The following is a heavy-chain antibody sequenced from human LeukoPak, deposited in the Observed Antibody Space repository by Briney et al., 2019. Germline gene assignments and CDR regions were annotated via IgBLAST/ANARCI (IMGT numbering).Heavy chain of an antibody. Sequence: GGSLRLSCAASGFTFSSYAMSWVRQAPGKGLEWVSAISGSGGSTYYADSVKGRFTISRDNSKNTLYLQMNSLRAEDTAVYYCARGGGFLEWLLDYWGQGTLVTVSS. CDR2: ISGSGGST. J-gene: IGHJ4*02. CDR1: GFTFSSYA. D-gene: IGHD3-3*01. CDR3: ARGGGFLEWLLDY. V-gene: IGHV3-23*01.